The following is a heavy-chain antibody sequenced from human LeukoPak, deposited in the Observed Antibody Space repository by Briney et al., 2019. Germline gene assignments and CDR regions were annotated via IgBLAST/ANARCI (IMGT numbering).Heavy chain of an antibody. Sequence: SETLSLTCTVSGVSISSSSYYWGWIRQPPGKGLEWIGSIYYSGSTYYNPSLKSRVTISVDTSKNQFSLKLSSVTAADTAVYYCARHRSGWRPGYYYGMDVWGQGTTVTVSS. V-gene: IGHV4-39*07. CDR3: ARHRSGWRPGYYYGMDV. D-gene: IGHD3-3*01. CDR1: GVSISSSSYY. J-gene: IGHJ6*02. CDR2: IYYSGST.